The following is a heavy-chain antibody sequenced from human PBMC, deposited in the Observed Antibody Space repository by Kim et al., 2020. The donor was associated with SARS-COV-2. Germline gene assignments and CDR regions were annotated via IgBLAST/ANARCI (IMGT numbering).Heavy chain of an antibody. V-gene: IGHV4-59*13. Sequence: SETLSLTCTVSGGSISSYYWSWIRQPPGKGLEWIGYIYYSGSTNYNPSLKSRVTISVDTSKNQFSLKLSSVTAADTAVYYCARADGLWFGELLYWGQGTLVTVSS. J-gene: IGHJ4*02. D-gene: IGHD3-10*01. CDR3: ARADGLWFGELLY. CDR2: IYYSGST. CDR1: GGSISSYY.